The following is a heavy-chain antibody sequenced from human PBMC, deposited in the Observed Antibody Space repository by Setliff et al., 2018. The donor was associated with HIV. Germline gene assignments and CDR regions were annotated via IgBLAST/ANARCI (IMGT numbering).Heavy chain of an antibody. V-gene: IGHV3-30*02. CDR3: AKDRYYDSSGSPFDY. CDR2: IRYDVDNK. J-gene: IGHJ4*02. CDR1: GFTFSGYG. Sequence: GGSLRLSCAASGFTFSGYGMYWVRQAPGKGLEWVAFIRYDVDNKYYADSVKGRFTISRDNSKNTLYLQMNSLRAEDTAVYYCAKDRYYDSSGSPFDYWGQGTLVTVSS. D-gene: IGHD3-22*01.